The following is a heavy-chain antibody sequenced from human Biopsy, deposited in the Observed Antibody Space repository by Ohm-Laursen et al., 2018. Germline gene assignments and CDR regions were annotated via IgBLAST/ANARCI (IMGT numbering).Heavy chain of an antibody. CDR2: IIPIFGTA. D-gene: IGHD2-2*01. CDR1: GGTFTNYA. CDR3: AREAIGYQLPCDD. Sequence: ASVKVSCNASGGTFTNYAISWVRQAPGQGLEWMGGIIPIFGTANYAQKFQGRVTITADESTSTVDMELTSLTSDDTAVYFCAREAIGYQLPCDDWGQGTLVTVSS. J-gene: IGHJ4*02. V-gene: IGHV1-69*13.